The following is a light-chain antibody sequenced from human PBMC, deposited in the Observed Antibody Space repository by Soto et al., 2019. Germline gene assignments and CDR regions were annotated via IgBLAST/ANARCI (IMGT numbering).Light chain of an antibody. Sequence: EIVLTQSPATLSLSPAERATLSCGASQSVGSTNLAWYQQKPGLAPRLLIYDTSSRSTGIPDRFSGSGSGTDFTLTISRLEPEDFAVYHCQQDGSSPFTFGPGTKVDI. V-gene: IGKV3D-20*01. CDR3: QQDGSSPFT. CDR2: DTS. J-gene: IGKJ3*01. CDR1: QSVGSTN.